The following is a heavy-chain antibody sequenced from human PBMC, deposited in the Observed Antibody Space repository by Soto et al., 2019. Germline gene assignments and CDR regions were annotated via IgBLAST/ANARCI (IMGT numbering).Heavy chain of an antibody. Sequence: GGSLRLSCAASGFTVSSNYMSWVRQAPGKGLEWVSVIYSGGSTYYADSVKGRFTISRDNSKNTLYLQMNSLRAEDTAVYYCARTLYSLRYFDWLSTFDYWGQGTLVTVSS. CDR3: ARTLYSLRYFDWLSTFDY. V-gene: IGHV3-66*01. CDR2: IYSGGST. D-gene: IGHD3-9*01. J-gene: IGHJ4*02. CDR1: GFTVSSNY.